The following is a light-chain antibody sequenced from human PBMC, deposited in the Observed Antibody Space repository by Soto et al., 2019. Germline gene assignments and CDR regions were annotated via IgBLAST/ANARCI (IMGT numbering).Light chain of an antibody. CDR1: QSLSSNS. Sequence: EIVLTQSPGTLSLSPGERATLSCGASQSLSSNSLAWYQQKPGQAPRLLIYGASSRATDIPARFSGSGSGTDFTLTISSLEPEDFAVYFCQQRSNWPPWTFGQGTKVEI. J-gene: IGKJ1*01. CDR2: GAS. CDR3: QQRSNWPPWT. V-gene: IGKV3D-20*02.